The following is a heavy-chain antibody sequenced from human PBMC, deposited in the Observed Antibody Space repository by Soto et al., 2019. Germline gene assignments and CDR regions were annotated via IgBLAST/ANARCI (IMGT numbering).Heavy chain of an antibody. D-gene: IGHD5-18*01. CDR3: ARDRGWRGYSYGARFDY. CDR1: GFTFGSCD. J-gene: IGHJ4*02. V-gene: IGHV3-30-3*01. Sequence: QVQLVESGGGVVQPGRSLRLSWSASGFTFGSCDMHWVRQAPGKGLEWVAVISYDGSNKYYADSVKGRFTISRDNSKNTLYLQMNSLRAEDTAVYYCARDRGWRGYSYGARFDYWGQGTLVTVSS. CDR2: ISYDGSNK.